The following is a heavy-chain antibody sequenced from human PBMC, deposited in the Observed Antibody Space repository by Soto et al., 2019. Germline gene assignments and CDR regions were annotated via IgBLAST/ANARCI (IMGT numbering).Heavy chain of an antibody. CDR1: GFTFSLYG. CDR2: TSYDGSNK. Sequence: QLVESGGGVVQPGRSLRLSCAASGFTFSLYGMHWVRQAPGKGLEWVAVTSYDGSNKYYADSVKGRFTISRDNSKNTLYLQMNSLRAEDTAVYYCAKDSGYSSYDVYDYYYGMDVWGQGTTVTVSS. CDR3: AKDSGYSSYDVYDYYYGMDV. J-gene: IGHJ6*02. V-gene: IGHV3-30*18. D-gene: IGHD5-12*01.